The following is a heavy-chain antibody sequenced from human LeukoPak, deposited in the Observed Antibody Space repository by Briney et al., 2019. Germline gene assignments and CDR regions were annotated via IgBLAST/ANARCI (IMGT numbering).Heavy chain of an antibody. Sequence: QSGGSLRLSCAASGFTFSSYWMSWVRQAPGKGLEWVANIKQDGSEKYYVDYVKGRFTISRDNAKNSLYMQMNSLRAEDTAVYYCAREKDGVVVVPAAIDYWGQGTLVTVSS. CDR1: GFTFSSYW. J-gene: IGHJ4*02. D-gene: IGHD2-2*01. CDR3: AREKDGVVVVPAAIDY. CDR2: IKQDGSEK. V-gene: IGHV3-7*03.